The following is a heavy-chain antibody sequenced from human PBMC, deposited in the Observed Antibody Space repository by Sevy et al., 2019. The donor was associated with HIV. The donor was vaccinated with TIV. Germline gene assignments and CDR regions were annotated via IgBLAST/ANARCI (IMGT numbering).Heavy chain of an antibody. CDR1: GFTFSDYR. CDR3: ARDRGEILSSAFDY. V-gene: IGHV3-30*04. CDR2: ISYDGRNNK. Sequence: GGFLRLSCAASGFTFSDYRMHWVRQAPGKGLEWVAVISYDGRNNKYNADSVKGRFTISRDNSKNTVYLQMNSLRAEDTAIYYCARDRGEILSSAFDYWGQGTLVTVSS. J-gene: IGHJ4*02. D-gene: IGHD3-16*01.